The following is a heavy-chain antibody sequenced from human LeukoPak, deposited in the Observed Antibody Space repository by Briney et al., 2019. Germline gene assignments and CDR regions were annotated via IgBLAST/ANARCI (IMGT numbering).Heavy chain of an antibody. D-gene: IGHD4-17*01. J-gene: IGHJ4*02. Sequence: PSETLSLTCAVSGGSISSYYWGWIRQPPGKGLEWIGYIYYSGSTNYNPSLKSRVTISVDTSKNQFSLKLSSVTAADTAVYYCVGGSSTVTTAYWGQGTLVTVSS. CDR3: VGGSSTVTTAY. V-gene: IGHV4-59*01. CDR2: IYYSGST. CDR1: GGSISSYY.